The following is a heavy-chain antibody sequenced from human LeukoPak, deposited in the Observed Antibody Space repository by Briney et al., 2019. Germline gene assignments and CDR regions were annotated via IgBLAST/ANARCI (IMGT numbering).Heavy chain of an antibody. CDR2: IYYSGST. Sequence: SETLSLTCTVSGGSISSYYWSWIRQPPGKGLEWIGYIYYSGSTNYNPSLKSRVTISVDTSKNQFSLKLSSVTAADTAVYYCASSGAPQGWFDPWGQGTLVTVSS. CDR3: ASSGAPQGWFDP. V-gene: IGHV4-59*01. J-gene: IGHJ5*02. CDR1: GGSISSYY. D-gene: IGHD7-27*01.